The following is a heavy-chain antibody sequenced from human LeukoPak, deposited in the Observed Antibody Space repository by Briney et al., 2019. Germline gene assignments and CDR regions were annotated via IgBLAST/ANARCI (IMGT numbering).Heavy chain of an antibody. D-gene: IGHD6-19*01. CDR2: ISSSGSTI. CDR3: VKPISGGLAVTGDWFDP. J-gene: IGHJ5*02. V-gene: IGHV3-48*03. Sequence: GGSLRLSCAASGFTFSSYEMNWVRQAPGKGLEWVSYISSSGSTIYYAESVKGRFTISRDNAKNSLFLQMNSLRAEDTAVYYCVKPISGGLAVTGDWFDPWGQGTLVTVSS. CDR1: GFTFSSYE.